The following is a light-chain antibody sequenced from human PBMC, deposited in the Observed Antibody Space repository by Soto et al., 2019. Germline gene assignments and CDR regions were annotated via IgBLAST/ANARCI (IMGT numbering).Light chain of an antibody. Sequence: DIQLTQSHPTLSASVGDRVTITCRAMQRIRYYLAWYQQMPGKAPKLLIYGASSLQSAVPSRFSGSGSGTEFTLTISSLQTDDFETYFCQPHNSCSQSFGHGTKVEIK. J-gene: IGKJ1*01. CDR1: QRIRYY. CDR3: QPHNSCSQS. V-gene: IGKV1-5*01. CDR2: GAS.